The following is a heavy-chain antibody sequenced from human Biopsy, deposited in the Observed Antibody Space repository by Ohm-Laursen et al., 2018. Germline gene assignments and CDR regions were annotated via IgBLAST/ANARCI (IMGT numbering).Heavy chain of an antibody. V-gene: IGHV4-59*08. D-gene: IGHD3-3*01. CDR3: ARLSTLFGVADFTDD. CDR1: GGSFTGHY. Sequence: GTLSLTCTVSGGSFTGHYWSWIRQPPGKGLQWIGSISNSGTTKSSPSLKSRVNISLHTSKNQLSLKLTSVTAADTAVYYCARLSTLFGVADFTDDWGQGTLVTVSS. J-gene: IGHJ4*02. CDR2: ISNSGTT.